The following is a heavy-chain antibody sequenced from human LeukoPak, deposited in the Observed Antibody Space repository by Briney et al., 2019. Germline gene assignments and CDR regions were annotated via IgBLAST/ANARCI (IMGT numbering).Heavy chain of an antibody. V-gene: IGHV4-39*07. CDR1: GGSISSSSYY. J-gene: IGHJ4*02. CDR2: IYYSGST. CDR3: ARDQSLAVAGTGGFDY. D-gene: IGHD6-19*01. Sequence: SETLSLTCTVSGGSISSSSYYWGWIRQPPGKGLEWIGSIYYSGSTNYNPSLKSRVTISVDTSKNQFSLKLSSVTAADTAVYYCARDQSLAVAGTGGFDYWGQGTLVTVSS.